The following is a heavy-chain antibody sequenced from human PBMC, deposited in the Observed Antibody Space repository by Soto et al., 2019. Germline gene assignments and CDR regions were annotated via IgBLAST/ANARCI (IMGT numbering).Heavy chain of an antibody. CDR3: VRGGYVHAFDY. J-gene: IGHJ4*02. CDR1: GGSISYYY. Sequence: SETLSLTCTVSGGSISYYYWGWIRQPPGKGLEWIGSIYYSGDTHYNPSLKSRVTISVDTSMNQFSLNLDSVTAVDSAVYYCVRGGYVHAFDYWGQGALVTVSS. V-gene: IGHV4-59*01. D-gene: IGHD5-12*01. CDR2: IYYSGDT.